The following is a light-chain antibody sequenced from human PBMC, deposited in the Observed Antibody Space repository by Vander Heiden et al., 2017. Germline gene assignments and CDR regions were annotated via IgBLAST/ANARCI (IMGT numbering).Light chain of an antibody. CDR1: SSNIGDNH. J-gene: IGLJ2*01. Sequence: QSELTQPPSVSAAPGQKVTISCSGSSSNIGDNHVPWYQQLPGTAPKVLIYENDKRPSGIPDRFSGSKSGTSATLGITGLQTGDEADYYCGTWDGSLTTGVFGGGTKLTVL. CDR3: GTWDGSLTTGV. V-gene: IGLV1-51*02. CDR2: END.